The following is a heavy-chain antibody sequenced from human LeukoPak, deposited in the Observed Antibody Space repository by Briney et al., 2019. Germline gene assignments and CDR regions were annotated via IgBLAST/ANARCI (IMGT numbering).Heavy chain of an antibody. Sequence: GGSLRLSCAASGFTFGNSWVHWVRQAPGKGLVWVSLINADGSTATYADSVKGRFTISRDNARNTLSLRMNSLTIEDTAVYYCVVVVEPPDSDGFDVWGQGTMITVSS. J-gene: IGHJ3*01. V-gene: IGHV3-74*01. CDR2: INADGSTA. CDR3: VVVVEPPDSDGFDV. CDR1: GFTFGNSW. D-gene: IGHD1-14*01.